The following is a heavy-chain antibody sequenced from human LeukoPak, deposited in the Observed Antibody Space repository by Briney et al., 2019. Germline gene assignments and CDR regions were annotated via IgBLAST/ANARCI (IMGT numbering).Heavy chain of an antibody. D-gene: IGHD3-3*01. CDR1: GGSFSGSY. CDR3: ARTTIFGVVIKFDY. CDR2: INHSGST. Sequence: SETLSLTCAVYGGSFSGSYWSWIRQPPGKGLEWIGEINHSGSTNYNPSLKSRVTISVDASKNQFSLKLSSVTAADTAVYYCARTTIFGVVIKFDYWGQGTLVTVSS. J-gene: IGHJ4*02. V-gene: IGHV4-34*01.